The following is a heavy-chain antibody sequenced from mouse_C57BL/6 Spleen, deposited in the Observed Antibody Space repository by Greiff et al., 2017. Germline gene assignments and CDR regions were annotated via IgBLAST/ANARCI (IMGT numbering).Heavy chain of an antibody. CDR2: IDPNSGGT. D-gene: IGHD2-4*01. Sequence: QVQLKQPGAELVKPGASVKLSCKASGYTFTSYWMHWVKQRPGRGLEWIGRIDPNSGGTKYNEKVKSKATLTVDKPSSTAYMQLSSLTSEDSAVYYGARERDYDYDEGFAYWGQGTLVTVSA. J-gene: IGHJ3*01. CDR1: GYTFTSYW. CDR3: ARERDYDYDEGFAY. V-gene: IGHV1-72*01.